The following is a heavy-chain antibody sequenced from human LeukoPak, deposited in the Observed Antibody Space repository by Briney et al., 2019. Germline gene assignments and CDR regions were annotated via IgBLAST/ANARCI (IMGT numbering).Heavy chain of an antibody. CDR1: GFTFSDYY. V-gene: IGHV3-11*04. CDR3: ARARKSGGITMLRGVKDRGWFDP. Sequence: PGGSQRLSCAASGFTFSDYYMSWIRQAPGKGLEWVSYISSSGSTIYYADSAKGRFTISRDNAKNSLYLQMNSLRAEDTAVFYCARARKSGGITMLRGVKDRGWFDPWGQGTLVTVPS. D-gene: IGHD3-10*01. CDR2: ISSSGSTI. J-gene: IGHJ5*02.